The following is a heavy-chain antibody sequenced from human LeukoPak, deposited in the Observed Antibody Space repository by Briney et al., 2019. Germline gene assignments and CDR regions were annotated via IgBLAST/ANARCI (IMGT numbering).Heavy chain of an antibody. CDR3: ARGYSSSRDY. J-gene: IGHJ4*02. Sequence: PGESLRLSCAASGFTFKKYWMNWVRQVPGKGLECLANIKEDGSETYYADSVKGRFTISRDNSKNTLYLQMNSLRAEDTAVYYCARGYSSSRDYWGQGILVTVSS. D-gene: IGHD6-6*01. CDR1: GFTFKKYW. CDR2: IKEDGSET. V-gene: IGHV3-7*03.